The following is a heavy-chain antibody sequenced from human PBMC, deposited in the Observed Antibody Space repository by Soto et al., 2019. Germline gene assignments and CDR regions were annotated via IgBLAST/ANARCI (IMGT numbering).Heavy chain of an antibody. J-gene: IGHJ6*02. CDR1: GYSFTSYW. CDR3: ARQKIAARPYYYYGMDV. D-gene: IGHD6-6*01. CDR2: IDPSDSYT. V-gene: IGHV5-10-1*01. Sequence: SCKGSGYSFTSYWISWVRQMPGKGLEWMGRIDPSDSYTNYSPSFQGHVTISADKSISTAYLQWSSLKASDTAMYYCARQKIAARPYYYYGMDVWGQGTTVTVSS.